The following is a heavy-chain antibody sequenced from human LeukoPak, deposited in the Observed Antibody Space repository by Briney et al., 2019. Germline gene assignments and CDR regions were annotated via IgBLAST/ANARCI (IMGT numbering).Heavy chain of an antibody. J-gene: IGHJ6*03. CDR1: GFTFSTYG. D-gene: IGHD3-9*01. CDR2: ISGSGGST. Sequence: GGSLRLSCVASGFTFSTYGMSWVRQAPGKGLELVSAISGSGGSTYYADSVKGRFTISRDNSKNTLYLQMNSLRAEDTAVYYCAKDGGEYYDILTGYYPRLYYMDVWGKGTTVTISS. CDR3: AKDGGEYYDILTGYYPRLYYMDV. V-gene: IGHV3-23*01.